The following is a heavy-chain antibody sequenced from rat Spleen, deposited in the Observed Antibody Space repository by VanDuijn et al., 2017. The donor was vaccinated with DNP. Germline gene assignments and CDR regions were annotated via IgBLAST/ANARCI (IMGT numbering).Heavy chain of an antibody. CDR1: GFTFNNYY. CDR2: ISNGGGST. D-gene: IGHD1-10*01. V-gene: IGHV5-31*01. Sequence: EVQLVESGGGLVQPGRSLKLSCVASGFTFNNYYMTWIRQVPGTGLEWVASISNGGGSTYYPDSVKGRFTISRDNAKSTLYLQMNSLRSEDTATYYCARGGNFGTFPYFDHWGQGVMVTVSS. J-gene: IGHJ2*01. CDR3: ARGGNFGTFPYFDH.